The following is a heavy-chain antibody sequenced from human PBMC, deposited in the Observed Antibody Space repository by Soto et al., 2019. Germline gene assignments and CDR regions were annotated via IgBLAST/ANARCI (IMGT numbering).Heavy chain of an antibody. CDR1: CYTFTNYG. Sequence: VQLVQSGAEVKQPGASVKVSCKSSCYTFTNYGVTWVRQAPGQGLEWMGWINGDNGDTHYAQNVQGKATMTTDKYTRTTYMELRSLKSADTAVYLGARLGRDYNAYTGVYSSYGMKVWGQGNTITVSS. D-gene: IGHD7-27*01. J-gene: IGHJ6*02. CDR3: ARLGRDYNAYTGVYSSYGMKV. CDR2: INGDNGDT. V-gene: IGHV1-18*01.